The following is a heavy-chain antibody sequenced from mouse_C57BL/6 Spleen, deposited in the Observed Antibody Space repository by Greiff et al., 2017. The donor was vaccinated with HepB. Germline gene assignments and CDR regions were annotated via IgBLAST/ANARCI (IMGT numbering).Heavy chain of an antibody. Sequence: QVQLQQSGAELVRPGASVKLSCKASGYTFTDYHINWVKQRPGQGLEWIARIYPGSGNTYYNEKFKGKATLTAEKSSSTAYMQLSSLTSEDSAVYFCARGGVRYWYFDVWGTGTTVTVSS. J-gene: IGHJ1*03. CDR2: IYPGSGNT. V-gene: IGHV1-76*01. CDR3: ARGGVRYWYFDV. CDR1: GYTFTDYH.